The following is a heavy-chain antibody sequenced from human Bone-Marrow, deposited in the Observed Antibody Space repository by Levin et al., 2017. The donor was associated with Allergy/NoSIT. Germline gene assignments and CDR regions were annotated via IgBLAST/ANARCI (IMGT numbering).Heavy chain of an antibody. CDR3: TRGGVGAWFEGDY. J-gene: IGHJ4*02. Sequence: GESLKISCEASGFSFGTYPMNWVRQAPGKGPEWVSAISGDGDYRVYGDSVKGRFTISRDNAKNLLYLQLNSLRAEDTAVYYCTRGGVGAWFEGDYWGQGALLTVSS. CDR1: GFSFGTYP. V-gene: IGHV3-21*06. CDR2: ISGDGDYR. D-gene: IGHD3-9*01.